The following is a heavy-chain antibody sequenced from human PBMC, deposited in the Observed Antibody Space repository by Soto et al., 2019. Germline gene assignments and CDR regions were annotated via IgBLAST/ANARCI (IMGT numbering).Heavy chain of an antibody. D-gene: IGHD2-21*01. CDR1: GYKFISHS. CDR2: ISAYNGNT. CDR3: ARGAFCGGAPGCRDMDV. Sequence: EASVKVSCKSSGYKFISHSITWVRQAPGQGLEWMGRISAYNGNTNYAQKVQGRVTMTTDTSTNTAYMELRSLRSDDTAVYYCARGAFCGGAPGCRDMDVWGQGTTVTVS. V-gene: IGHV1-18*01. J-gene: IGHJ6*02.